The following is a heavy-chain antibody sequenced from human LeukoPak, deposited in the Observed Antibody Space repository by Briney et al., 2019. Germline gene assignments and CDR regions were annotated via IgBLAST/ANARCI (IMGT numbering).Heavy chain of an antibody. CDR1: GGSISSGGYS. J-gene: IGHJ6*02. V-gene: IGHV4-30-2*01. CDR3: ARDLWQQLGMDV. Sequence: SETLSLTCAVSGGSISSGGYSWSWIRQPPGKGLEWIGYIYHGGSTYYNPSLKSRVTISVDRSKNQFPLKLSSVTAADTAVYYCARDLWQQLGMDVWGQGTTVTVSS. D-gene: IGHD6-13*01. CDR2: IYHGGST.